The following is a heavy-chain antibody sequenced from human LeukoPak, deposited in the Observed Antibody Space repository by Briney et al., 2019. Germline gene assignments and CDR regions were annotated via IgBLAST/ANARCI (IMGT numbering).Heavy chain of an antibody. CDR1: GGSISSDY. Sequence: SETLSLTCTVSGGSISSDYWSWFRQPAREGLGWGGRIYTSGSTNYNPSLKSRVTMSLATSKNQLSLKLSSVTAADTDVYYCARDRSHGDYSADIWGQGTMVTVSS. J-gene: IGHJ3*02. D-gene: IGHD4-17*01. V-gene: IGHV4-4*07. CDR3: ARDRSHGDYSADI. CDR2: IYTSGST.